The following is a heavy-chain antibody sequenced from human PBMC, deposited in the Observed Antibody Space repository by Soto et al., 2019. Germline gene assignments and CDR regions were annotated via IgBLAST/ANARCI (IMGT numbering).Heavy chain of an antibody. D-gene: IGHD3-9*01. CDR2: IYPGDSDT. J-gene: IGHJ4*02. Sequence: PGESLKISCKGSGYSFTSYWIGWVRQMPGKGLEWMGIIYPGDSDTRYSPSFQGQVTISAGKSISTAYLQWSSLKASDTAMYYCARQRFPYDILTGALDYWGQGTLVTVS. CDR1: GYSFTSYW. CDR3: ARQRFPYDILTGALDY. V-gene: IGHV5-51*01.